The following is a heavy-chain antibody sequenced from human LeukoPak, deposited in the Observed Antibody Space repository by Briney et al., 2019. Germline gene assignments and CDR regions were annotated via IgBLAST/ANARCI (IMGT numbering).Heavy chain of an antibody. D-gene: IGHD3-10*02. CDR2: IHHSGSA. V-gene: IGHV4-59*01. J-gene: IGHJ4*02. CDR1: GDSITNYY. Sequence: PSETLSLTCTVSGDSITNYYWSWIRHFLGKGLESIGFIHHSGSANYNPSLKSRVTMSVDTSKNQFSLKMSSVTAADTAVYHCARARRVAVRGLYFDFWGQGALVTVSS. CDR3: ARARRVAVRGLYFDF.